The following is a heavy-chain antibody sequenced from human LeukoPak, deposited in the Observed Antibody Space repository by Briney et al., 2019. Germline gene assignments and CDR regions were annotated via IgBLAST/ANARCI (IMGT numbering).Heavy chain of an antibody. V-gene: IGHV5-10-1*01. Sequence: NHGESLRISCEGSGYSFISYWITWVRQMPGKGLEWMGRIDPSDSSTTYSPSFQGHVTISIDKSISTAYLQWSSLEASDTAMYYCARHPGSKRFDPWGQGTLVSVSS. J-gene: IGHJ5*02. CDR2: IDPSDSST. CDR3: ARHPGSKRFDP. D-gene: IGHD1-14*01. CDR1: GYSFISYW.